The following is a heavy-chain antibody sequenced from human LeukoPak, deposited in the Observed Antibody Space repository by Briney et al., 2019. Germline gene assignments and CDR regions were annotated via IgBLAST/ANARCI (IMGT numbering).Heavy chain of an antibody. J-gene: IGHJ4*02. CDR2: ISSSGSTI. CDR1: GFTFSNYA. Sequence: AGGSLRLSCAASGFTFSNYAMGWVRLAPGKGLEWVSYISSSGSTIYYADSVKGRFTISRDNAKNSLYLQMNSLRAEDAAVYYCARGSDYGDYGRPHFDYWGQGTLVTVSS. D-gene: IGHD4-17*01. CDR3: ARGSDYGDYGRPHFDY. V-gene: IGHV3-11*01.